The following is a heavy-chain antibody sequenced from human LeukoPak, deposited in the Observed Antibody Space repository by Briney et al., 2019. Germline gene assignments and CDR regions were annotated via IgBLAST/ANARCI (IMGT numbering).Heavy chain of an antibody. Sequence: SETLSLTCTVSGGSISSYYWSWLRQPAGKGLEWIGRIYTSGSTNYNPSLKSRVTISVDTSKNQFSLKLSSVTAAATAVYYCARAKTSRITIFGVVTPLDAFDIWGQGTMVTVSS. CDR2: IYTSGST. CDR3: ARAKTSRITIFGVVTPLDAFDI. J-gene: IGHJ3*02. CDR1: GGSISSYY. V-gene: IGHV4-4*07. D-gene: IGHD3-3*01.